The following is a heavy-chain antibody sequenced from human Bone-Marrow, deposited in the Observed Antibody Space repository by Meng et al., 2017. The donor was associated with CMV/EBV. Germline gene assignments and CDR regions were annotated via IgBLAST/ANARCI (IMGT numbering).Heavy chain of an antibody. Sequence: SVKVSCKASGGTFSSYAISWVRQAPGQGLEWMGGIIPIFGTANYAQKFQGRVTITTDESTSTAYMEPSSLRSEDTAVYYCASSSQGGNWFDPWGQGTLVTVSS. CDR3: ASSSQGGNWFDP. CDR2: IIPIFGTA. CDR1: GGTFSSYA. J-gene: IGHJ5*02. V-gene: IGHV1-69*05. D-gene: IGHD6-6*01.